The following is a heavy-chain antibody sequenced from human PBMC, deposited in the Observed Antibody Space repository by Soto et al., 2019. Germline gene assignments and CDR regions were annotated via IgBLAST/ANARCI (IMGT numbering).Heavy chain of an antibody. D-gene: IGHD6-6*01. CDR3: ARDFGSRPEYSSSDY. CDR1: GFTFSSYA. Sequence: QVQLVESGGGVVQPGRSLRLSCAASGFTFSSYAMHWVRQAPGKGLEWVAVISYDGSNKYYADSVKGRFTISRDNSKNTLYLQMNSLRAEDTAVYYCARDFGSRPEYSSSDYWGQGTLVTVSS. CDR2: ISYDGSNK. J-gene: IGHJ4*02. V-gene: IGHV3-30-3*01.